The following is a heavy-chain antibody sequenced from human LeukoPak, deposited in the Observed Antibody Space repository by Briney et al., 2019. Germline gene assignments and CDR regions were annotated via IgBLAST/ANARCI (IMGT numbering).Heavy chain of an antibody. CDR2: IYYSGST. CDR3: ASSDVFGELGH. V-gene: IGHV4-59*01. D-gene: IGHD3-10*01. CDR1: GGSISSYY. J-gene: IGHJ4*02. Sequence: SETLSLTCTVSGGSISSYYWSWIRQPPGKGLEWIGYIYYSGSTNYNPSLKSRVTISVDTSKNQFSLKLSSVTAADAAVYYCASSDVFGELGHWGQGTLVTVSS.